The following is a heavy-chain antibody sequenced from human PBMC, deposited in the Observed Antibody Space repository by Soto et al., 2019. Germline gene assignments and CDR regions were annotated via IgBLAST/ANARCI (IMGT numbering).Heavy chain of an antibody. D-gene: IGHD6-25*01. Sequence: SEPKCLTCSVSGGYIGGGYDYWSRIHQPPGKGLEWIGYIYYSGSTYYNPSLKSRVTISVDTSKNQFSLKLSSVTAADTAVYYCAREDGYLGIMDVWGQGTTVTVSS. CDR3: AREDGYLGIMDV. V-gene: IGHV4-30-4*01. CDR1: GGYIGGGYDY. J-gene: IGHJ6*02. CDR2: IYYSGST.